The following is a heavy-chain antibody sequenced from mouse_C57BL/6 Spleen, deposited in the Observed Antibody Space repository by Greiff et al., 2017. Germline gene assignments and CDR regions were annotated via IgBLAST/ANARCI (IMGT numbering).Heavy chain of an antibody. CDR2: ISSGSSTI. Sequence: EVQRVESGGGLVKPGGSLKLSCAASGFTFSDYGMHWVRQAPEKGLEWVAYISSGSSTIYYADTVKGRFTISRDNAKNTLFLQMTSLRSEDTAMYYCARAPAYYSNYDAMDYWGQGTSVTVSS. CDR3: ARAPAYYSNYDAMDY. CDR1: GFTFSDYG. J-gene: IGHJ4*01. V-gene: IGHV5-17*01. D-gene: IGHD2-5*01.